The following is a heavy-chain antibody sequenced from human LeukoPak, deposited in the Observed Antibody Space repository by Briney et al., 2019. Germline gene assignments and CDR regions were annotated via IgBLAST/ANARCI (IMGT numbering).Heavy chain of an antibody. V-gene: IGHV5-51*01. J-gene: IGHJ5*02. CDR1: GYSFTNFW. CDR2: IYPGDSNT. Sequence: GESLKISCKGSGYSFTNFWIGWVRQMPGKGLEWMGIIYPGDSNTRYSPSFQGLVTISADKSISTAYLQWSSLKASDTAIYYCARHLRLWQNWFDPWGQGTLVTVSS. CDR3: ARHLRLWQNWFDP. D-gene: IGHD5-18*01.